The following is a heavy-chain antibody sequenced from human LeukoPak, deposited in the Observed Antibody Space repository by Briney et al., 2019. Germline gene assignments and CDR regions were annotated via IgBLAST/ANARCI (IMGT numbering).Heavy chain of an antibody. V-gene: IGHV3-23*01. Sequence: GSLRLSYAASGFTFASYGMSWVRQAPGKGLEWVSFITTNGGRTSYADSVEGRFTISRDNPRNTLYMQMNSLRDEDTAVYYCAIMHGYYDGTGYWVQWGQGTLVTVSS. CDR2: ITTNGGRT. J-gene: IGHJ1*01. D-gene: IGHD3-22*01. CDR3: AIMHGYYDGTGYWVQ. CDR1: GFTFASYG.